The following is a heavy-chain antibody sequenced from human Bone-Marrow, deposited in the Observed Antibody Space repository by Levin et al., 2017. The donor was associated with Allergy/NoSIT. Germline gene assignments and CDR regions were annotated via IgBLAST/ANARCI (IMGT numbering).Heavy chain of an antibody. V-gene: IGHV5-51*01. CDR2: IYPGDSDT. D-gene: IGHD4-17*01. CDR3: ARRSYKHDDGDYGYVDY. CDR1: GYSFTNSW. Sequence: GESLKISCQGSGYSFTNSWIGWVRQMPGKGLEWMGVIYPGDSDTRYSPSFQGQVTISVDKSTSTAYLQWSRLKASDTAMYYCARRSYKHDDGDYGYVDYWGQGTLVTVSS. J-gene: IGHJ4*02.